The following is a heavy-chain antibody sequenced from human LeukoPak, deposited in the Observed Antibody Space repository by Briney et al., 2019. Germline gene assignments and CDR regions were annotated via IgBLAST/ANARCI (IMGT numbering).Heavy chain of an antibody. CDR2: MYYSGST. D-gene: IGHD3-22*01. J-gene: IGHJ4*02. CDR3: ARAAITTYYYDSSGYFYFDY. Sequence: PLETLSLTCTVSGGSISNSSYYWGWIRQPPGKGLEWIGSMYYSGSTYYNPSLKSRATISVDTSKNQFSLKLSSVTAAGTAVYYCARAAITTYYYDSSGYFYFDYWGQGTLVTVSS. CDR1: GGSISNSSYY. V-gene: IGHV4-39*07.